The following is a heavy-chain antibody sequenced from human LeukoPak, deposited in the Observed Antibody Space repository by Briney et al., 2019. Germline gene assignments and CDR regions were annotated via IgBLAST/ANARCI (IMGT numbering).Heavy chain of an antibody. CDR3: ARHMGNYYSYMDV. J-gene: IGHJ6*03. V-gene: IGHV4-39*01. Sequence: PSETLSLTCTVSGGSISSSTYHWGWIRQPPGKGLECIGSIYYSGSTYYNPSLKSRVTISVDTSKNQFSLRLTSVTAADTAVYYCARHMGNYYSYMDVWGKGTTVTVSS. CDR2: IYYSGST. D-gene: IGHD3-10*01. CDR1: GGSISSSTYH.